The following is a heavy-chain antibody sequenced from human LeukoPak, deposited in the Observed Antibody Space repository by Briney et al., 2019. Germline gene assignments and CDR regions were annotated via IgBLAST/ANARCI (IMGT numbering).Heavy chain of an antibody. CDR3: ARMPPNYYYYGVDV. D-gene: IGHD2-2*01. V-gene: IGHV3-7*05. Sequence: GGSLRLSCAASDFTFSTYLMSWVRQAPGKGLEWVANIQQDGSDRFYMDSVRGRFTISRDNAKKSLYLQMNSLRVEDTAVYFCARMPPNYYYYGVDVWGRGTTVTVSS. CDR2: IQQDGSDR. J-gene: IGHJ6*02. CDR1: DFTFSTYL.